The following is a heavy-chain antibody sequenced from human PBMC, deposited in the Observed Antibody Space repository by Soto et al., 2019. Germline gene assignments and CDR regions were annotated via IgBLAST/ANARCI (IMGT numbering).Heavy chain of an antibody. J-gene: IGHJ5*02. CDR1: GGNFNSFS. CDR2: IIPMSGRP. V-gene: IGHV1-69*06. CDR3: TRRGRQSANWFDP. Sequence: QVQLVQSGAEVKTPGSSVKVSYKASGGNFNSFSIDWVRQAPGQGLEWMGGIIPMSGRPNYAQRFQGRVTFSADKSTNTVYMEVNSLTYEDTAVYYCTRRGRQSANWFDPWGQGTLVTVSS.